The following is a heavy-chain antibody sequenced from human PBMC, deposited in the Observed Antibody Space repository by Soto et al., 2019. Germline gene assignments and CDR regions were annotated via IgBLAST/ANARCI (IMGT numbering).Heavy chain of an antibody. CDR3: AKDIRPMTTVTTTRARAFDI. Sequence: EVQLVESGGGLVQPGRSLRLSCAASGFTFDDYAMHWVRQAPGKGLEWVSGISWNSGSIGYVDSVKGRFTISRDNAKNSXYXLMNSLRAEDTALYYCAKDIRPMTTVTTTRARAFDIWGQGTMVTVSS. V-gene: IGHV3-9*01. J-gene: IGHJ3*02. CDR2: ISWNSGSI. D-gene: IGHD4-17*01. CDR1: GFTFDDYA.